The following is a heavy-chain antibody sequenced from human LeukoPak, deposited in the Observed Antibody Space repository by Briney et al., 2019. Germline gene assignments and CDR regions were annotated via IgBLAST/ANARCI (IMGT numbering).Heavy chain of an antibody. Sequence: PGGSLRLSCAASGFTFSSYAMHWVRQAPGKGLEWVAVISYDGSNKYYADSVKGRFTISRDNSKNTLYLQMNSLRAEDTAVYYCARDPGGGSPDAFDIWGQGTMVTVSS. CDR2: ISYDGSNK. J-gene: IGHJ3*02. D-gene: IGHD2-15*01. CDR1: GFTFSSYA. V-gene: IGHV3-30-3*01. CDR3: ARDPGGGSPDAFDI.